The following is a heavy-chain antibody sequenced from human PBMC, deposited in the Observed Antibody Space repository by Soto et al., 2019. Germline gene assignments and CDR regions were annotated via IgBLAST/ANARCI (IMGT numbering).Heavy chain of an antibody. CDR3: AHAGDYDLLTFDH. D-gene: IGHD4-17*01. V-gene: IGHV2-5*02. CDR2: IYWDDDK. CDR1: GFSLSTYHMG. J-gene: IGHJ4*02. Sequence: QITLKESGPTLVRPAQTLTLTCDFSGFSLSTYHMGVAWIRQPPGKALDWLALIYWDDDKRYSPSLKDRLAISKDTSSNQVVLTITNMDTGDTATYFCAHAGDYDLLTFDHWGPGTLVTVSS.